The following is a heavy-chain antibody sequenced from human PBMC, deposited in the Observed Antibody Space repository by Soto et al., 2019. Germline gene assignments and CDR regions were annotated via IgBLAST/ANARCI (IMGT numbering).Heavy chain of an antibody. D-gene: IGHD6-13*01. CDR3: ARGGSSWSGAWYFDL. J-gene: IGHJ2*01. CDR2: SYYSGSA. CDR1: GGSISHYY. V-gene: IGHV4-59*01. Sequence: SETLALTCTVSGGSISHYYWSWIRQPPGKGLEWIGYSYYSGSANYNPSLKSRVIISVDTFKNQFSLNLSSVTAADTAVYFCARGGSSWSGAWYFDLWGRGTLGTVSS.